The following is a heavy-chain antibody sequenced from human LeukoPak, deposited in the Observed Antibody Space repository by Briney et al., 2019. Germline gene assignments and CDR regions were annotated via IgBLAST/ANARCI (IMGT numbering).Heavy chain of an antibody. D-gene: IGHD6-6*01. CDR1: GGTFSSYA. Sequence: SVKVSCKASGGTFSSYAISWVRQAPGQGLEWMGRIIPILGIANYAQKFQGRVTITADKSTSTAYMELSSLRSEDTAVYYCATGGISSSSFDYWGQGTLVTVSS. J-gene: IGHJ4*02. CDR2: IIPILGIA. CDR3: ATGGISSSSFDY. V-gene: IGHV1-69*04.